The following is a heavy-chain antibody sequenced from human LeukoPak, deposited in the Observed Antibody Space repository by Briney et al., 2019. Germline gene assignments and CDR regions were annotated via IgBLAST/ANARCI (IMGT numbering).Heavy chain of an antibody. J-gene: IGHJ6*02. Sequence: GASVKVSCEASGYTFNSYNINWVRQAPGQGLEWMGWISAYNGNTKYADNFQGRVTMTTDTSTSTGYMELRSLRSDDTALYYCARSLYCSDGSCRGDVWGQGTTVTVSS. CDR3: ARSLYCSDGSCRGDV. V-gene: IGHV1-18*01. D-gene: IGHD2-15*01. CDR1: GYTFNSYN. CDR2: ISAYNGNT.